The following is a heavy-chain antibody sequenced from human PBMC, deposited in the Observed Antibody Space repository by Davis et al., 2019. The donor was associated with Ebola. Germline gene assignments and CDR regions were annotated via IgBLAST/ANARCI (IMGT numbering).Heavy chain of an antibody. CDR2: INPSGGST. D-gene: IGHD2-2*01. CDR1: GYTFTSYY. CDR3: ARDPSSPRVPAAIFYYYYGMDV. V-gene: IGHV1-46*01. J-gene: IGHJ6*02. Sequence: ASVKVSCRASGYTFTSYYMHWVRQAPGQGLEWMGIINPSGGSTSYAQKFQGRVTMTTDTSTSTAYMELRSLRSDDTAVYYCARDPSSPRVPAAIFYYYYGMDVWGQGTTVTVSS.